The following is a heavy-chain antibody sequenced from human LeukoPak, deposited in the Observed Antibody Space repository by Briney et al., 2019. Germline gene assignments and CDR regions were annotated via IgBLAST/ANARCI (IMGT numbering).Heavy chain of an antibody. J-gene: IGHJ5*02. Sequence: GASVKVSCKASGYTFTGYYMHWVRQAPGQGLEWMGRIIPIFGTANYAQKFQGRVTITTDESTSTAYMELSSLRSEDTAVYYCARDQILSTSDLWGQGTLVTVSS. CDR3: ARDQILSTSDL. CDR2: IIPIFGTA. D-gene: IGHD2/OR15-2a*01. CDR1: GYTFTGYY. V-gene: IGHV1-69*05.